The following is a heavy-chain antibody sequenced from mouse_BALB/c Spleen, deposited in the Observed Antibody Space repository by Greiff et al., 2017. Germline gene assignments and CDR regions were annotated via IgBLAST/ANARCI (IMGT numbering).Heavy chain of an antibody. V-gene: IGHV1-82*01. CDR2: IYPGDGDT. CDR3: ARGGGLDAMDY. CDR1: GYAFSSSW. J-gene: IGHJ4*01. D-gene: IGHD2-4*01. Sequence: VQLQESGPELVKPGASVKISCKASGYAFSSSWMNWVKQRPGQGLEWIGRIYPGDGDTNYNGKFKGKATLTADKSSSTAYMQLSSLTSVDSAVYFCARGGGLDAMDYWGQGTSVTVSS.